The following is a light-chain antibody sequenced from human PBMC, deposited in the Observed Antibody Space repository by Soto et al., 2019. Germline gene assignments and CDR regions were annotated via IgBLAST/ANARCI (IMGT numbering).Light chain of an antibody. J-gene: IGKJ1*01. CDR1: QSISSGF. CDR3: QQYGNSPQT. Sequence: IVLTQSPGTLSLSPGERTTLSCRASQSISSGFLAWYQQKPGQAPRLLIYAASSRATGIPDRFSGSGSGTDFTLTISRLEPVDFAVYYCQQYGNSPQTFGQGTKVDIK. CDR2: AAS. V-gene: IGKV3-20*01.